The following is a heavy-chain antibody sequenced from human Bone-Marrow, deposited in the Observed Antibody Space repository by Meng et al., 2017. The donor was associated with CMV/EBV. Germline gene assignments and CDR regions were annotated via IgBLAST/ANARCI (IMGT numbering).Heavy chain of an antibody. CDR2: ISGSGGST. CDR1: GFTFSSYA. J-gene: IGHJ6*02. Sequence: GGSLRLSCAASGFTFSSYAMSWVRQAPGKGLEWVSAISGSGGSTYYADSVKGRFTISRDNSKNTLYLQMNSLRAEDTAVYYCAKAGITMVRGVTGYGMVVWGQGTTVTVSS. CDR3: AKAGITMVRGVTGYGMVV. V-gene: IGHV3-23*01. D-gene: IGHD3-10*01.